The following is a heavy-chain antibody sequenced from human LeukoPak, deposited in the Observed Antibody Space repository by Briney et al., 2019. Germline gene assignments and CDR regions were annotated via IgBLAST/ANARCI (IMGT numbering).Heavy chain of an antibody. V-gene: IGHV1-18*04. Sequence: ASVKVSCKASGYTFTGYYMHWVRQAPGQGLEWMGWISAYNGNTNYAQKLQGRVTMTTDTSTSTAYMELRSLRSDDTAVYYCARVGSGSIVAYYYYYYYMDVWGKGTTVTISS. D-gene: IGHD3-10*01. CDR2: ISAYNGNT. CDR1: GYTFTGYY. CDR3: ARVGSGSIVAYYYYYYYMDV. J-gene: IGHJ6*03.